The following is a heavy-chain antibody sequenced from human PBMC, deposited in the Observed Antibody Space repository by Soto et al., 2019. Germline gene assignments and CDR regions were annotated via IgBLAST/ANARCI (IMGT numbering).Heavy chain of an antibody. CDR1: GGSISSSSYY. J-gene: IGHJ4*02. CDR2: IYYSGST. Sequence: SETLSLTCTVSGGSISSSSYYWGWIRQPPGKGLEWIGSIYYSGSTYYNPPLKSRVTISVDTSKNQFSLKLSSVTAADTAVYYCARLNLDFRLYSSSQYYFDYWGQGTLVTVSS. D-gene: IGHD6-13*01. CDR3: ARLNLDFRLYSSSQYYFDY. V-gene: IGHV4-39*01.